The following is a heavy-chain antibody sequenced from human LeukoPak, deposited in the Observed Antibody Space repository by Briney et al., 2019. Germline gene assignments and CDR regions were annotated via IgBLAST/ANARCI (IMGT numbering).Heavy chain of an antibody. D-gene: IGHD4-17*01. CDR2: ISGSGGNT. J-gene: IGHJ5*02. V-gene: IGHV3-23*01. Sequence: PGGSLRLSCAASGFTFSSYAMSWVRQAPGKGLEWVSAISGSGGNTYYADSVKGRFTISRDSSKNTLYLQMNSLRTEDTAVYYCAKDYGDYASPSWFDPWGQGTLVTVSS. CDR1: GFTFSSYA. CDR3: AKDYGDYASPSWFDP.